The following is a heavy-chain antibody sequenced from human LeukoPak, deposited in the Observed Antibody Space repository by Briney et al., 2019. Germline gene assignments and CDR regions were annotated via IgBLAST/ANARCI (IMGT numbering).Heavy chain of an antibody. Sequence: SETLSLTCTVSGGSISSSSYYWGWIRQPAGKGLEWIGRIYTSGSTNYNPSLKSRVTISVDTSKNQFSLKLSSVTAADAAVYYCARMNPTYYDILTGSPTGWFDPWGQGTLVTVSS. J-gene: IGHJ5*02. V-gene: IGHV4-61*02. CDR2: IYTSGST. CDR1: GGSISSSSYY. D-gene: IGHD3-9*01. CDR3: ARMNPTYYDILTGSPTGWFDP.